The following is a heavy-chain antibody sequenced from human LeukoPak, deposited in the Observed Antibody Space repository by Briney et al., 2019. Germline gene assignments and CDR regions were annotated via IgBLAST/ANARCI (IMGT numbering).Heavy chain of an antibody. J-gene: IGHJ3*02. V-gene: IGHV3-30*18. CDR3: AKGRGAFDI. CDR2: ISNDGSNK. Sequence: GRPLRLSCVASGFTFSSYGMHWVRQAPGKGLEWVAVISNDGSNKYYADSVKGRFTISRDNSKNTLYLQMNSLRAEDTAVYYCAKGRGAFDIWGQGTMVTVSS. CDR1: GFTFSSYG. D-gene: IGHD3-10*01.